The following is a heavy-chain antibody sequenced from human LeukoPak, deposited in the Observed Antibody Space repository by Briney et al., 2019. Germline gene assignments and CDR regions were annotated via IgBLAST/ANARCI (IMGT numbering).Heavy chain of an antibody. Sequence: GGSLLLSCAASGFTFSSYWMSWVRQAPGKGLEWVANIKQDGSEKYYVDSVKGRFTISRDNAKNSLYLQMNSLRAEDTAVYYCARDGGYYYDSSGSWDYWGQGTLVTVSS. V-gene: IGHV3-7*01. CDR1: GFTFSSYW. J-gene: IGHJ4*02. CDR2: IKQDGSEK. CDR3: ARDGGYYYDSSGSWDY. D-gene: IGHD3-22*01.